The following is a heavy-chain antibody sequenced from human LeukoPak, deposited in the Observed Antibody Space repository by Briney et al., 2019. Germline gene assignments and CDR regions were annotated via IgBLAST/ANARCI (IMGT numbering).Heavy chain of an antibody. D-gene: IGHD6-19*01. J-gene: IGHJ4*02. CDR1: GFTFSSYA. CDR2: ISYDGSNK. Sequence: GGSLRLSCAASGFTFSSYAMHWVRQAPGKGLEWVAVISYDGSNKYYADSVKGRFTISRDNSKNTLYLQMNSLRAEDTAVYYCAKARSRYSSGWYSFDYWGQGTLVTVSS. CDR3: AKARSRYSSGWYSFDY. V-gene: IGHV3-30*04.